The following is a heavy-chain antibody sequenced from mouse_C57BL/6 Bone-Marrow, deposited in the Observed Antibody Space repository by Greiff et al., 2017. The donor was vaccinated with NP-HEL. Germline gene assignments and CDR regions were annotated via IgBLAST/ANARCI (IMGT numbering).Heavy chain of an antibody. V-gene: IGHV1-15*01. CDR3: TNYYYGSSYDY. CDR1: GYTFTDYE. Sequence: QVQLQQSGAELVRPGASVTLSCKASGYTFTDYEMHWVKQTPVHGLEWIGAIDPETGGTAYNQKFKGKAILTADKSSSTAYMELRSLTSEDSAVYYYTNYYYGSSYDYWGQGTTLTVSS. CDR2: IDPETGGT. J-gene: IGHJ2*01. D-gene: IGHD1-1*01.